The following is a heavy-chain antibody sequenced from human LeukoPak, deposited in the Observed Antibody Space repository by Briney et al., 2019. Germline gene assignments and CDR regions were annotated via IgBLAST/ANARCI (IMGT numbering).Heavy chain of an antibody. V-gene: IGHV3-21*04. CDR3: AKLIHPYTSSWYPFDS. CDR1: GLPFSSYT. CDR2: ITGGSNYM. J-gene: IGHJ4*02. D-gene: IGHD6-13*01. Sequence: GGSLRLSCAASGLPFSSYTMNWVRQAPGRGLEWVSSITGGSNYMYYRDSVKGRFTISRDNSKNTLYLQMNSLRAEDTAIYYCAKLIHPYTSSWYPFDSWGQGTLVTVSS.